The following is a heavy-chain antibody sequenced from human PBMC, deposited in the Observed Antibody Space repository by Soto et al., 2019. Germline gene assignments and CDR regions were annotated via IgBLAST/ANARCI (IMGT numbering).Heavy chain of an antibody. J-gene: IGHJ6*02. V-gene: IGHV1-2*04. Sequence: ASVKVSSRASGYTFTDYYIHWVHQAPGQGLEWMGWINPNSGGTNYAQKFQGWVTMTRDTSISTAYMELSRLRPDDTTVYYCTRFSLGIVYCGGDGSSVSRYSMDVWGQGTTVTVSS. CDR3: TRFSLGIVYCGGDGSSVSRYSMDV. CDR2: INPNSGGT. CDR1: GYTFTDYY. D-gene: IGHD2-21*02.